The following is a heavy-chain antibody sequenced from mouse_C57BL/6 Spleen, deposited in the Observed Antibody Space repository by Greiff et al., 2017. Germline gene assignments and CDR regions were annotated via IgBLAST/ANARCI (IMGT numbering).Heavy chain of an antibody. J-gene: IGHJ3*01. CDR3: ARPYDYDVRVWFAY. CDR2: IDPEDGET. D-gene: IGHD2-4*01. Sequence: EVQLQQSGAELVKPGASVKLSCTASGFNIKDYYMHWVKQRTEQGLEWIGRIDPEDGETKYAPKFPGKATITADTSSNTAYLQLSSLTSEDTAVYYCARPYDYDVRVWFAYWGQGTLVTVSA. V-gene: IGHV14-2*01. CDR1: GFNIKDYY.